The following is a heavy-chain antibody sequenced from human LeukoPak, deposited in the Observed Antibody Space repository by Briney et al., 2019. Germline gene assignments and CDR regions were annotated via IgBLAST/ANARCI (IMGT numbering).Heavy chain of an antibody. V-gene: IGHV1-18*01. CDR1: GYTFTSYG. J-gene: IGHJ6*02. D-gene: IGHD3-10*01. CDR3: AKDRYYGSGSYYAYYYYGTDV. CDR2: ISAYNGNT. Sequence: ASAKVSCKASGYTFTSYGISWVRQAPGQGLEWMGWISAYNGNTNYAQKLQGRVTMTTDTSTSTAYMELRSLRSDDTAVYYCAKDRYYGSGSYYAYYYYGTDVWGQGTTVTVSS.